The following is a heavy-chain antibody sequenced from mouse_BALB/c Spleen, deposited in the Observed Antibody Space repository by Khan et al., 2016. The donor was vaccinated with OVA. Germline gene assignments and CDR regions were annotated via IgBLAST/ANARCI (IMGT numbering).Heavy chain of an antibody. CDR3: ASSGYWSWFDS. J-gene: IGHJ3*01. D-gene: IGHD2-14*01. CDR2: ISSGSSTI. CDR1: GFTFSYFG. Sequence: EVELVESGGGLVQPGGSRKLSCAASGFTFSYFGMHWVRQAPEKGLEWVAYISSGSSTIYYADTVKGRFTISRDNPKNTLLLQMTSLRSEDTAMYYCASSGYWSWFDSWGQGTLVTVSA. V-gene: IGHV5-17*02.